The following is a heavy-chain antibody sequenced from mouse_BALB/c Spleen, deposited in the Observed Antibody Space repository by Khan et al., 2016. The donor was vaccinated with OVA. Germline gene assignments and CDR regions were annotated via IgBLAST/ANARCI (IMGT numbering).Heavy chain of an antibody. CDR3: ARMARTIN. CDR2: INSNGGST. V-gene: IGHV5-6-3*01. Sequence: EVELVESGGGLVQPGGSLKLSCAASEFTFSSYGMSWVRQTPDKRLELVATINSNGGSTYYPDSVKGRFTISRDNAKNTLYLQMSSLKSEDTAMYYYARMARTINWGQGTTLTVSS. J-gene: IGHJ2*01. CDR1: EFTFSSYG.